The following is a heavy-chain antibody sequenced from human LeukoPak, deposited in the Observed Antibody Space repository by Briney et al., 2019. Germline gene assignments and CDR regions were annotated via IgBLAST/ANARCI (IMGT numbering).Heavy chain of an antibody. J-gene: IGHJ3*02. Sequence: ASVKVSCKASGYTFTSYGIAWVRQAPGQGLEWMGWISAYNGNTNSAQNLQGRVTMTTDASTSTAYMELRSLRSDDTAMYYCARVADSSGYSQDDAFDIWGQGTMVTVSS. D-gene: IGHD3-22*01. V-gene: IGHV1-18*01. CDR3: ARVADSSGYSQDDAFDI. CDR2: ISAYNGNT. CDR1: GYTFTSYG.